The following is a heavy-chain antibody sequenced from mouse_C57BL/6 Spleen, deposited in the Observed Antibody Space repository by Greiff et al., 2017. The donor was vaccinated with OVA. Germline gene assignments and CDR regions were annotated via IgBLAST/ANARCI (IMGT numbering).Heavy chain of an antibody. D-gene: IGHD2-4*01. J-gene: IGHJ4*01. CDR3: ARRDDYDEGYYAMDY. CDR1: GYAFTNYL. CDR2: INPGSGGT. V-gene: IGHV1-54*01. Sequence: LVESGAELVRPGTSVKVSCKASGYAFTNYLIEWVKQRPGQGLEWIGVINPGSGGTNYNEKFKGKATLTADKSSSTAYMQLSSLTSEDSAVYFCARRDDYDEGYYAMDYWGQGTSVTVSS.